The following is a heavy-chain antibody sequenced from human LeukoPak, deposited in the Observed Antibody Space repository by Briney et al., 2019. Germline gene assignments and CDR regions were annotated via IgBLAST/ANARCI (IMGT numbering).Heavy chain of an antibody. J-gene: IGHJ5*02. D-gene: IGHD2-2*01. CDR1: GGTFIRYA. Sequence: SVKVSFKASGGTFIRYASSWVRQAPGQGREGMGGIIPIFGTANYAQKFQGRVTITPDEPPSTAYLELSSLRSEHTAVYYCAREGEYCSRTSCYGPNWFDPWGQGALVTVSS. CDR2: IIPIFGTA. CDR3: AREGEYCSRTSCYGPNWFDP. V-gene: IGHV1-69*13.